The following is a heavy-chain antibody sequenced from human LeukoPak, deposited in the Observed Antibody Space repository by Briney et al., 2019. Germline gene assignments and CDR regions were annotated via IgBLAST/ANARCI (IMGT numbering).Heavy chain of an antibody. Sequence: PGGSLRLSCAASGFTFDDYGMSWVRQAPGKGLEWVSSIRSSSSYIYYADSVKGRFTISRDNAKHSLYLQTNSLRAEDTAVYYCARERGLAVTGYWGQGTLVTVSS. J-gene: IGHJ4*02. CDR3: ARERGLAVTGY. V-gene: IGHV3-21*01. CDR2: IRSSSSYI. D-gene: IGHD2-21*02. CDR1: GFTFDDYG.